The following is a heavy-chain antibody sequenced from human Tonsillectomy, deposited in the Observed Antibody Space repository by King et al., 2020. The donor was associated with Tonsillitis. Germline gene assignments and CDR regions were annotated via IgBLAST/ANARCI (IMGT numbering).Heavy chain of an antibody. Sequence: QLVQSGGGVVQPGGSLRLSCAASGFTFSSYGMHWVRQAPGKGLEWVAFIRYDGSNKYYADSVKGRFTISRDNSKNTLYLQMNSLRAEDTAVYYCAKELDYGDYVYSYGMDVWGQGTTVTVSS. CDR2: IRYDGSNK. CDR3: AKELDYGDYVYSYGMDV. V-gene: IGHV3-30*02. D-gene: IGHD4-17*01. CDR1: GFTFSSYG. J-gene: IGHJ6*02.